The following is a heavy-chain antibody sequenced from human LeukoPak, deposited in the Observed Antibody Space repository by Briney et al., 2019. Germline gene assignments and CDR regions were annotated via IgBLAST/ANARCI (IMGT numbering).Heavy chain of an antibody. CDR2: ISYDGSGK. Sequence: GGSLRLSCEASGFVFSHHVIHWVRQVPGRGLEWVSMISYDGSGKHYADSVRGRLTISRDNAKNSLYLQMNSLRAEDTALYYCAKDISSSGYYYVDYWGQGTLVTVSS. D-gene: IGHD3-22*01. V-gene: IGHV3-30*04. J-gene: IGHJ4*02. CDR3: AKDISSSGYYYVDY. CDR1: GFVFSHHV.